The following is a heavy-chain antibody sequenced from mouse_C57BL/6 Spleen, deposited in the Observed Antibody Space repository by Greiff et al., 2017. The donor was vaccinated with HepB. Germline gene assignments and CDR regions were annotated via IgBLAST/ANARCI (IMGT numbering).Heavy chain of an antibody. J-gene: IGHJ3*01. Sequence: VQLKQSGTVLARPGASVKMSCKTSGYTFTSYWMHWVKQRPGQGLEWIGAIYPGNSDTSYNQKFKGKAKLTAVTSASTAYMELSSLTNEDSAVYYCTRTGITTVEGPAWCAYWGQGTLVTVSA. CDR2: IYPGNSDT. CDR1: GYTFTSYW. D-gene: IGHD1-1*01. V-gene: IGHV1-5*01. CDR3: TRTGITTVEGPAWCAY.